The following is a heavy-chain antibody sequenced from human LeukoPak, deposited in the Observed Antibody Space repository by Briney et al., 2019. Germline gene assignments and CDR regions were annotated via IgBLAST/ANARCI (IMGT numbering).Heavy chain of an antibody. V-gene: IGHV4-39*01. CDR1: DGSFGSGTYY. J-gene: IGHJ4*02. CDR3: VRHISANTGYFDS. Sequence: SETLSLTCTISDGSFGSGTYYWGWLRQSPGKGLEWIGSIHYSGSSYCNPSLKSRAAIFVDTSRDQVSMDLSYVTAADTALYYCVRHISANTGYFDSCGQGTLVTVSS. CDR2: IHYSGSS.